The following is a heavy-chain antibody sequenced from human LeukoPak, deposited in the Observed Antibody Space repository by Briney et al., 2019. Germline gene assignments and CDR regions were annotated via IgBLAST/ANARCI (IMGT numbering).Heavy chain of an antibody. J-gene: IGHJ3*02. CDR2: ISAYNGNT. V-gene: IGHV1-18*01. CDR3: ARERIAVAGDAFDI. CDR1: GYTFTSYV. D-gene: IGHD6-19*01. Sequence: SVKVSCKASGYTFTSYVISWVRQAPGQGLEWMGWISAYNGNTTYAQKLQGRVTMTTDTSTSTAYMELRSLRSDDTAVYYCARERIAVAGDAFDIWGQGTMVTVSS.